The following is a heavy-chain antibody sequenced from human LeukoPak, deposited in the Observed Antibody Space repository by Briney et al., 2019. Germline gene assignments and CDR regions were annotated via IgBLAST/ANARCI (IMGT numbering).Heavy chain of an antibody. CDR2: IYYSGST. V-gene: IGHV4-59*08. J-gene: IGHJ4*02. Sequence: SETLSLTCTVSGGSISSYYWSWIRQPPGKGLEWIGYIYYSGSTDYNPSLKSRVTISVDTSKNQFSLKLSSVTAADTAVYYCARTGGYSYGSFDYWGQGTLVTVSS. CDR1: GGSISSYY. D-gene: IGHD5-18*01. CDR3: ARTGGYSYGSFDY.